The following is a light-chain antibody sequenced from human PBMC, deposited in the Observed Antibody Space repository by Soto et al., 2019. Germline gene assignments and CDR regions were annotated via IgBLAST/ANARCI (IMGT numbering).Light chain of an antibody. J-gene: IGKJ4*01. V-gene: IGKV1-5*01. Sequence: IQMTKSPSTLSASVGDRVTITCRASQSISSWLAWYQQKLGRAPRLLIYDASSLESGVPSRFSGSGYGTEFTLTISSLQPDDFATYYCQQYNTYSSLTFGGGTKVDIK. CDR2: DAS. CDR1: QSISSW. CDR3: QQYNTYSSLT.